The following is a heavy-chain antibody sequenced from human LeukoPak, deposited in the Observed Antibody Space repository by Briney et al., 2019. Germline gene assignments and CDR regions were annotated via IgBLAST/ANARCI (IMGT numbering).Heavy chain of an antibody. J-gene: IGHJ4*02. CDR1: GDSISSYY. D-gene: IGHD6-13*01. CDR3: ARGSSSWYPSFDY. Sequence: SETLSLTCAVSGDSISSYYWSWIRQPAGKGLEWIGRIYTSGSTNYNPSLKSRVTMPVDTSKNQFTLNLSSVTAADTAVYYCARGSSSWYPSFDYWGQGTVVTVSS. V-gene: IGHV4-4*07. CDR2: IYTSGST.